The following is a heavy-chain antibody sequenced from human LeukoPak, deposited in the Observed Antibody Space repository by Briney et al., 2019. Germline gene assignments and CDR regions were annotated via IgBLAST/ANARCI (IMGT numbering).Heavy chain of an antibody. V-gene: IGHV3-66*01. CDR3: ARKEY. CDR2: IYSGGGT. Sequence: GGSLRLSCAASGFTVSSNYMSWVRQAPGKGLEWVSVIYSGGGTYYADSVKGKFTMSRDNAKNSLYLQMNSLGDEDTAVYYCARKEYWGQGTLVTVSS. CDR1: GFTVSSNY. J-gene: IGHJ4*02.